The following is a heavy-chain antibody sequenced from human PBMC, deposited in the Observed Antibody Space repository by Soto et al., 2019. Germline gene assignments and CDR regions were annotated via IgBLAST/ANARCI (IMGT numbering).Heavy chain of an antibody. Sequence: EVQLLESGGGLVQPGGSLRLSCAASGFTFSSYAMSWVRQAPGKGLEWVSAISGSGGSTYYADSVKGRFTISRDNSKNTLYLQMNSLRAEDTAVFYCAKDRGSWRGHFDYWGQGTLVTVSS. CDR1: GFTFSSYA. J-gene: IGHJ4*02. V-gene: IGHV3-23*01. CDR3: AKDRGSWRGHFDY. D-gene: IGHD6-13*01. CDR2: ISGSGGST.